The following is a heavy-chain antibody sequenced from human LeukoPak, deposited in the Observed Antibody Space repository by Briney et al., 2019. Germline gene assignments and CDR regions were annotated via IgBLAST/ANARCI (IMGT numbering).Heavy chain of an antibody. D-gene: IGHD5-24*01. Sequence: PGASLRLSCTASGFSFSRHAMNWVGQAPGKELDWVSVLSGRGGNTVYADSVKGRFTISRATAQDTVHLQMTRLRVEDTAVYYCAKEAGLEGASVPTFDFWGQGTLVTVSS. CDR1: GFSFSRHA. J-gene: IGHJ4*02. V-gene: IGHV3-23*01. CDR3: AKEAGLEGASVPTFDF. CDR2: LSGRGGNT.